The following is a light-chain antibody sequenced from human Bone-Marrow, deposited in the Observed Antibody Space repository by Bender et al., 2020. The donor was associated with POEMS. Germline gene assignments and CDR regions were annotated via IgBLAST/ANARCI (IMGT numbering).Light chain of an antibody. Sequence: QSVLTQPPSVSEAPGQRVTISCNGSNFNIGAGYDVHWYQQLPGTAPKLLIYGYNNRPSGVPDRFSGSKSGTSASLAITGLQAEDEGDYYCQSYDNSLGGWVFGGGTKLTVL. CDR3: QSYDNSLGGWV. CDR1: NFNIGAGYD. V-gene: IGLV1-40*01. CDR2: GYN. J-gene: IGLJ3*02.